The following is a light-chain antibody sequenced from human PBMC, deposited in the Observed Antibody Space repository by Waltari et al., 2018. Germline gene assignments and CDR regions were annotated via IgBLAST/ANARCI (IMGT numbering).Light chain of an antibody. CDR1: QAVNNW. V-gene: IGKV1-12*01. CDR2: RAS. CDR3: QQHENSPWT. Sequence: DIQMTQSPSSLSVSVGDKVTITCRASQAVNNWLAWYQHKPGKAPDLLISRASNLKMGVPSRFRGSGSGTVFTLTISSLQPEDIAVYYCQQHENSPWTFGQGTKVEIK. J-gene: IGKJ1*01.